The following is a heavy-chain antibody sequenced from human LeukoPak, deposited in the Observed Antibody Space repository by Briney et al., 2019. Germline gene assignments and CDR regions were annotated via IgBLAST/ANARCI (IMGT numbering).Heavy chain of an antibody. CDR3: ARESGIFGVVITGWYFDY. D-gene: IGHD3-3*01. CDR1: GFTFDDYA. Sequence: GRSPRLSCAASGFTFDDYAMHWVRQAPGKGLEWVSGISWNSVSIGYADSVKGRFTISRDNAKNSLYLQMNSLRAEDTAVYYCARESGIFGVVITGWYFDYWGQGTLVTVSS. CDR2: ISWNSVSI. J-gene: IGHJ4*02. V-gene: IGHV3-9*01.